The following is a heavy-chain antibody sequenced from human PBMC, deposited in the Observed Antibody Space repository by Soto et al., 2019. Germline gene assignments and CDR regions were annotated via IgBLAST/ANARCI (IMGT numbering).Heavy chain of an antibody. CDR2: ISAHNGNT. V-gene: IGHV1-18*01. D-gene: IGHD1-1*01. CDR1: GYAFTTYG. CDR3: ARGRYGDY. J-gene: IGHJ4*02. Sequence: QVHLVQSGAEVKKPGASVKVSCKGSGYAFTTYGITWVRQAPGQGLEWMGWISAHNGNTNYAQKLQGRGTVTRDTSTSTAYMELRSLRSADTAVYDCARGRYGDYWGQGALVTVSS.